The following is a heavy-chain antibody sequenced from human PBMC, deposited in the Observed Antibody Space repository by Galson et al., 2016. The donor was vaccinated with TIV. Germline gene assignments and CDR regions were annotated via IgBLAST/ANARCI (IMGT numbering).Heavy chain of an antibody. CDR1: GFTFGSYA. D-gene: IGHD3-9*01. CDR3: ARDHPPNEGAVAGYYPFNYYALDL. J-gene: IGHJ6*02. V-gene: IGHV3-23*01. Sequence: SLRLSCAPSGFTFGSYAMSWVRQAPGKGLEWVSAISGSGDNTYYADSVKGRFTISRDNSKNMLYLQMNSLRADDTAIYYCARDHPPNEGAVAGYYPFNYYALDLWGQGTTVTVSS. CDR2: ISGSGDNT.